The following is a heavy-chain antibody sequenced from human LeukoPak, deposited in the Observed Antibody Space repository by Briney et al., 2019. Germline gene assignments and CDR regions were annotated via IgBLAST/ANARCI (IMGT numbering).Heavy chain of an antibody. CDR2: INPNSGST. Sequence: GASVKVSCKASGYTFTDYYMHWVRQAPGQGLEWMGWINPNSGSTSYAQKFQGRVTMTRDMSTSTVYMELSSLRSEDTAVYYCAREPMVRGVPHRPAYDYWGQGTLVTVSS. CDR1: GYTFTDYY. J-gene: IGHJ4*02. D-gene: IGHD3-10*01. V-gene: IGHV1-46*01. CDR3: AREPMVRGVPHRPAYDY.